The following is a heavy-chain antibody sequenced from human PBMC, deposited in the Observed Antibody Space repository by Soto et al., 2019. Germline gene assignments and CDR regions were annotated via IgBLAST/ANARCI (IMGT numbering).Heavy chain of an antibody. Sequence: EVQLVESGGGLVQPGGSLRLSCAASGFTFSHYWMHWVRQVPGKGLLWVSRINGDGTHTSYADFVKGRFTISRDNAKNTLLLQLTSLSAEDTAVYSSASAFTTPVTPVADFDYWGQGTLLTVSS. V-gene: IGHV3-74*01. D-gene: IGHD6-19*01. J-gene: IGHJ4*02. CDR1: GFTFSHYW. CDR3: ASAFTTPVTPVADFDY. CDR2: INGDGTHT.